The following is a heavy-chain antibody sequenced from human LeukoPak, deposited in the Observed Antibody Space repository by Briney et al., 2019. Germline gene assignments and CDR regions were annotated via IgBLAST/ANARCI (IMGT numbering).Heavy chain of an antibody. CDR3: ARAHAPPAFLGVFRTFDS. V-gene: IGHV3-21*01. Sequence: TGGSLRLSCAASGFTFSSYSMNWVRQAPGKGLEWVSSISSSSSYIYYADSVKGRFTISRDNAKNSLYLQMNSLRAEDTAVYYCARAHAPPAFLGVFRTFDSGGQEPLAPVSS. CDR1: GFTFSSYS. CDR2: ISSSSSYI. D-gene: IGHD3-16*01. J-gene: IGHJ4*02.